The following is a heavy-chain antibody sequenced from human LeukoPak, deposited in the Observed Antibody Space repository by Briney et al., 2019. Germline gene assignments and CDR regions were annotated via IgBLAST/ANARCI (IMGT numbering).Heavy chain of an antibody. CDR1: SGSISTSNYY. J-gene: IGHJ5*02. CDR3: VVVVVPGWFDP. D-gene: IGHD2-15*01. CDR2: IFYSGST. V-gene: IGHV4-39*01. Sequence: SETLSLTCTVSSGSISTSNYYWGWVRQPPGKALEWIGNIFYSGSTYYSPSLKSRVTISVDTSKNQFSLKLSSVTAADTAMYFCVVVVVPGWFDPWGQGTLVTVSS.